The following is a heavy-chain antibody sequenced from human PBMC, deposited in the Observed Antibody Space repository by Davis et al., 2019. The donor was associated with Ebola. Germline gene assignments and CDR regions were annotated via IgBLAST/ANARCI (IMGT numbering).Heavy chain of an antibody. CDR2: ISSSSSYI. V-gene: IGHV3-21*01. CDR3: ARLGTMVYATPGDY. D-gene: IGHD2-8*01. Sequence: GGSLRLSCAGSGFSFRNAWMNWVRQAPGKGLEWVSSISSSSSYIYYADSVKGRFTISRDNAKNSLYLQMNSLRAEDTAVYYCARLGTMVYATPGDYWGQGTLVTVSS. J-gene: IGHJ4*02. CDR1: GFSFRNAW.